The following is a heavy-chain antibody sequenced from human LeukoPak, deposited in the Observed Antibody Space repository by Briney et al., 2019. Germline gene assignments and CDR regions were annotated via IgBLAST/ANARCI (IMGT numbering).Heavy chain of an antibody. J-gene: IGHJ3*02. V-gene: IGHV3-30*02. Sequence: PGGSLRLSCAASGFNFWGYGMHWVRQRPGTGLEWVAFIQYDTSQIYYADSVKGRLTISRNNPKNTVYLQMNSLTSEDTAVYFCAREGRRLVIHAFDIWGQGTMVTVSS. CDR3: AREGRRLVIHAFDI. D-gene: IGHD1-26*01. CDR2: IQYDTSQI. CDR1: GFNFWGYG.